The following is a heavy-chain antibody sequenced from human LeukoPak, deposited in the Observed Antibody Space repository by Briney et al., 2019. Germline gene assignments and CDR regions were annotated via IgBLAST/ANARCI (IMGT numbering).Heavy chain of an antibody. V-gene: IGHV3-23*01. CDR3: AKDPPIYGAKERYFDY. Sequence: GGSLRLSCAASGFTFSSYAMSWVRQAPGKGLEWVSAISGSGGSTYYADSVKGRFIISRDNSKNTLYLQMNSLRAEDTAVYYCAKDPPIYGAKERYFDYWGQGTLVTVSS. J-gene: IGHJ4*02. D-gene: IGHD4-17*01. CDR2: ISGSGGST. CDR1: GFTFSSYA.